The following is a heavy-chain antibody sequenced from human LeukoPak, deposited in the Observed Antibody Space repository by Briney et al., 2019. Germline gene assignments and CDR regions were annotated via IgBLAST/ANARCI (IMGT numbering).Heavy chain of an antibody. Sequence: GGSLRLSCAASGFTFDDYTMHWVRHAPGKGLEWVSLISWDGGSTYYADSVKGRFTISRDNSKNSLYLQMNSLRTEDTALYYCAKAGSRGYCSSTSCSANYMDVWGKGTTVTISS. CDR3: AKAGSRGYCSSTSCSANYMDV. CDR1: GFTFDDYT. J-gene: IGHJ6*03. V-gene: IGHV3-43*01. CDR2: ISWDGGST. D-gene: IGHD2-2*01.